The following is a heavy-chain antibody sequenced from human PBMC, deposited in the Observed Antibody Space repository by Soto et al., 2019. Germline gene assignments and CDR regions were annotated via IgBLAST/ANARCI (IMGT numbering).Heavy chain of an antibody. V-gene: IGHV1-46*01. Sequence: ASVKVSCTASGYTFTSYYMHWVRQAPGQGLEWMGIINPSGGSTSYAQKFQGRVTMTRDTSTSTVYMELSSLRSEDTAVYYCARDISPRCFDYWGQGTLVTVSS. CDR1: GYTFTSYY. CDR2: INPSGGST. J-gene: IGHJ4*02. CDR3: ARDISPRCFDY.